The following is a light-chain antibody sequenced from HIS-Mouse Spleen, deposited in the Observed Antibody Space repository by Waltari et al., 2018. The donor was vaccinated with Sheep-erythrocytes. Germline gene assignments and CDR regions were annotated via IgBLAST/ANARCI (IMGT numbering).Light chain of an antibody. Sequence: QSALTQPRSVSGSPGQSVTISCTVTSSDVGGYNYVSWYQQYPGKAPKLMIYDVSKRPSGVPDRFSGSKSGNTASLTISGLQAEDEADYYCCSYAGSYNHVFATGTKVTVL. J-gene: IGLJ1*01. CDR1: SSDVGGYNY. CDR2: DVS. V-gene: IGLV2-11*01. CDR3: CSYAGSYNHV.